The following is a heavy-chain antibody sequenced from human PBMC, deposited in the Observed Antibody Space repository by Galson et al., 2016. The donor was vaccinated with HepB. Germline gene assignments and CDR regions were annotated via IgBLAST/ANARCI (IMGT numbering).Heavy chain of an antibody. Sequence: ETLSLTCGVYGGSFSGYYWSWIRQPPGKGLEWIGEINHSGSSKYNPSLKSRVTISLDTAKNEFSLKLSSVTAADTAVYYCARDYLYSNSLYYWGQGTLVTVSS. CDR1: GGSFSGYY. J-gene: IGHJ4*02. CDR2: INHSGSS. CDR3: ARDYLYSNSLYY. D-gene: IGHD6-13*01. V-gene: IGHV4-34*01.